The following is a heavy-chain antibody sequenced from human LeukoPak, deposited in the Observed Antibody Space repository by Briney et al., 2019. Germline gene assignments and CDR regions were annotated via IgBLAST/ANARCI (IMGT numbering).Heavy chain of an antibody. D-gene: IGHD6-19*01. CDR2: INWNGGST. V-gene: IGHV3-20*04. CDR3: ARSSGSGWYEEGFDY. J-gene: IGHJ4*02. Sequence: PGGSLXXSCAASGFTFDDYGMSWVRQAPGKGLEWVSGINWNGGSTVYADSVKGRFTISRDNAKKSLYLQMNSLRAEDTALYYCARSSGSGWYEEGFDYWGQGTLVTVSS. CDR1: GFTFDDYG.